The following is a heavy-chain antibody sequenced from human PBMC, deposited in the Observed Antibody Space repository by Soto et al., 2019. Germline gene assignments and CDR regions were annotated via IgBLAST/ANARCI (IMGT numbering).Heavy chain of an antibody. D-gene: IGHD3-22*01. CDR3: AKKYYYDSSGPHAFDI. J-gene: IGHJ3*02. CDR2: ISGSGGST. V-gene: IGHV3-23*01. CDR1: GFTFSSYA. Sequence: GGSLRLSCAASGFTFSSYAMSWVRQAPGKGLEWVSAISGSGGSTYYADSVKGRFTISRDNSKNTLYLQMNSLRAEDTAVYYCAKKYYYDSSGPHAFDIWGQGTMVTVSS.